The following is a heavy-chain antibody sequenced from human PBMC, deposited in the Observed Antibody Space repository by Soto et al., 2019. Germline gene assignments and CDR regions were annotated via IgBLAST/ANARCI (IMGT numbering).Heavy chain of an antibody. CDR2: IYWDDDK. Sequence: QITLKESGPTLVKPTQTLTLTCTVSGFSLITTGVAVGWIRQPPGKPLEWLTLIYWDDDKRYSPSLKSRLTIHKDSSTSQVVLTMTNMDPVDTATYYCAHRLASPYYYDSRGSSFDYWGQGTLVTVSS. V-gene: IGHV2-5*02. CDR3: AHRLASPYYYDSRGSSFDY. D-gene: IGHD3-22*01. J-gene: IGHJ4*02. CDR1: GFSLITTGVA.